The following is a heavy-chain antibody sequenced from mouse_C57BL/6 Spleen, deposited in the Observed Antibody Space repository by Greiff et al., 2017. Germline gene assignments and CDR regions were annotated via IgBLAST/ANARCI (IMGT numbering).Heavy chain of an antibody. V-gene: IGHV14-1*01. J-gene: IGHJ2*01. CDR2: IDPEDGDT. Sequence: VQLQQSGAELVRPGASVKLSCTASGFNIKDYYMHWVKQRPEQGLEWIGRIDPEDGDTEYAPKFQGKATMTADTSSNTAPLQLSSLTSEDTAVYYCTRLFVTTVVSLDYWGQGTTLTVSS. CDR1: GFNIKDYY. CDR3: TRLFVTTVVSLDY. D-gene: IGHD1-1*01.